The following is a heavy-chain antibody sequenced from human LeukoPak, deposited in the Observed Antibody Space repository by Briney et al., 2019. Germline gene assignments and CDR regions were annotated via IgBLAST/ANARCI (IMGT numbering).Heavy chain of an antibody. Sequence: ASVKVSCKASGYTFTSYGISWVRQAPGQGLEWMGWISAYNGNTNYAQKLQGRVTMTTDTSTSTAYMELRSLRSDDTAVYDCASYLMGAKTYYGMDVWGQGTTVTVSS. D-gene: IGHD1-26*01. V-gene: IGHV1-18*01. CDR3: ASYLMGAKTYYGMDV. CDR2: ISAYNGNT. J-gene: IGHJ6*02. CDR1: GYTFTSYG.